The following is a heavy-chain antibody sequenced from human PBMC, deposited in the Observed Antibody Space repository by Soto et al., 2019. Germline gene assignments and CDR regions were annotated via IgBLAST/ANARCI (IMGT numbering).Heavy chain of an antibody. CDR1: GTTFNTFA. Sequence: QVQLVQSGAEVKKPGSSVKVSCTASGTTFNTFAISWVRQAPGQGLEWMGGIIPVLGPAFYSQKFQGRVTITVYKSTTTAYLELSSLRSEDTAVYYCARAAKRYFDKWGQGTLVTVSS. CDR3: ARAAKRYFDK. CDR2: IIPVLGPA. V-gene: IGHV1-69*06. J-gene: IGHJ4*02.